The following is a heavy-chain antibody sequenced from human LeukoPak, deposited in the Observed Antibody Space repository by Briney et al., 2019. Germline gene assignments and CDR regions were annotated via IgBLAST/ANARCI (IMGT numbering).Heavy chain of an antibody. CDR2: INPNSGGT. J-gene: IGHJ3*02. Sequence: ASVKVSCKASGYTFTGYYMHWVRQAPGQGLEWMGWINPNSGGTNYAQKFQGRVTMSRDTSISTAYMELSRLRSDDTAVYYCARIASGKYYYDSSGYSEDAFDIWGQGTMVTVSS. CDR3: ARIASGKYYYDSSGYSEDAFDI. CDR1: GYTFTGYY. V-gene: IGHV1-2*02. D-gene: IGHD3-22*01.